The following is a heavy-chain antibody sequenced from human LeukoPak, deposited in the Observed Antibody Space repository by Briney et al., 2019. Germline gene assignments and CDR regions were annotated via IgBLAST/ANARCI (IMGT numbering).Heavy chain of an antibody. CDR2: ISWNSGTI. CDR1: GFTFDDYA. J-gene: IGHJ6*02. CDR3: AKDEEREYYYGMDV. Sequence: GGSLRLSCAASGFTFDDYAMHWVRQAPGKGLEWVSGISWNSGTIGYADSVKGRFTISRDNAKNSLYLQMNSLRAEDTALYYCAKDEEREYYYGMDVWGQGTTVTVSS. D-gene: IGHD5-24*01. V-gene: IGHV3-9*01.